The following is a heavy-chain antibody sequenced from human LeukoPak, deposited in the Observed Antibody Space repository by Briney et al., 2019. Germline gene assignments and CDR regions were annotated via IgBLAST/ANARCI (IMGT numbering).Heavy chain of an antibody. CDR2: ISSSSSYI. V-gene: IGHV3-21*01. D-gene: IGHD1-26*01. J-gene: IGHJ4*02. Sequence: GGSLRLSCAASGFTFSSYSMNWVRQAPGKGLEWVSSISSSSSYIYYADSVKGRFTISRDNAKNSLYLQMNSLRAEDTAVYYCARDGWGSYYVRLGYWGQGTLVTVSS. CDR1: GFTFSSYS. CDR3: ARDGWGSYYVRLGY.